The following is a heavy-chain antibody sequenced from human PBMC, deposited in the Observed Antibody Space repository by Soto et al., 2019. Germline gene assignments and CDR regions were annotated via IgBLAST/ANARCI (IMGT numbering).Heavy chain of an antibody. CDR3: ARNKTYYYDSSGHRSAFDI. CDR2: IYPGDSDT. D-gene: IGHD3-22*01. Sequence: PGESLKISCKGSGYSFTSYWIGWVRQMPGKGLDWMGIIYPGDSDTRYSPSFQGQVTISADKYISTAYLQWSSLKASDTAMYYCARNKTYYYDSSGHRSAFDIWGQGTMVTVSS. CDR1: GYSFTSYW. V-gene: IGHV5-51*01. J-gene: IGHJ3*02.